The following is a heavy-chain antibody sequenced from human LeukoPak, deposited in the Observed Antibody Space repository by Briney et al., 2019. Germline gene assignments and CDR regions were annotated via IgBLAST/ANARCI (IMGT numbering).Heavy chain of an antibody. CDR3: ATDNRDYDILTGYYPLFRY. D-gene: IGHD3-9*01. Sequence: PSDTLSLTCAVYGGSFSGYQWTWIRQPPGKGLEWIGSIYYSGSTYYNPSLKSRVTMSVDTSKNQFSLKLTSVTAADTAVYYCATDNRDYDILTGYYPLFRYWGQGTLVTVSS. V-gene: IGHV4-34*11. J-gene: IGHJ4*02. CDR2: IYYSGST. CDR1: GGSFSGYQ.